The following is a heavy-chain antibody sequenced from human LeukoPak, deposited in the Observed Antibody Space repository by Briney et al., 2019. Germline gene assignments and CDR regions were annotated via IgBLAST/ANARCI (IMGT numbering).Heavy chain of an antibody. D-gene: IGHD5-18*01. J-gene: IGHJ4*02. CDR1: GFSVSSNY. CDR3: ARVNRVYSYGGIDY. Sequence: GGSLRLSCVASGFSVSSNYMNWVRQAPGKGLEWVSGIYSGSSTYYADSVKGRFTISRDNSKNTLYLQMNSLRAEDTAVYYCARVNRVYSYGGIDYWGQGTLVTVSS. CDR2: IYSGSST. V-gene: IGHV3-53*05.